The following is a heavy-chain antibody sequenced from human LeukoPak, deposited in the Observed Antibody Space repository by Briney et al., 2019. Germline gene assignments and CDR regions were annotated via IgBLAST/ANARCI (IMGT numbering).Heavy chain of an antibody. CDR3: AGDNYYESSGFN. D-gene: IGHD3-22*01. CDR2: ISSTSTYI. CDR1: GFTFSSYT. V-gene: IGHV3-21*01. J-gene: IGHJ4*02. Sequence: GGSLRLSCAASGFTFSSYTMNWVRQAPGKGLEWVSSISSTSTYIYYADSVKGRFTISRDNAKNSLYLQMNSLRAEDTAVYYCAGDNYYESSGFNWGQGTLVTVSS.